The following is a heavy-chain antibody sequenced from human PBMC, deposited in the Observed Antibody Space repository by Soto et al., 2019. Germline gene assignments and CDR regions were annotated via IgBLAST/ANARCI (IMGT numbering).Heavy chain of an antibody. Sequence: SLRLSCAASGVTFNSYEMNWVRQAPGKGLEWVSCISSSVSTIYYADSVKGRFTISRDNAKNSLYLQMNSLRAEDTAVYYCARDRPSYYYYYGMDVWGQGTTVTVSS. V-gene: IGHV3-48*03. CDR3: ARDRPSYYYYYGMDV. CDR1: GVTFNSYE. CDR2: ISSSVSTI. J-gene: IGHJ6*02.